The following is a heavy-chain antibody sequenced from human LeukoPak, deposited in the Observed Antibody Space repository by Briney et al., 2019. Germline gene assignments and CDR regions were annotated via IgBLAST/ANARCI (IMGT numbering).Heavy chain of an antibody. CDR3: TTRGRYCSSTSCSPLGIDY. CDR2: IKSKTDGGTT. D-gene: IGHD2-2*01. J-gene: IGHJ4*02. V-gene: IGHV3-15*01. Sequence: GGSLRLSCAASGFTFSNAWMSWVRQAPGKGLEWVGRIKSKTDGGTTDYAAPVKGRFTISRDDSINTLYLQMNSLKTEDTAVYYCTTRGRYCSSTSCSPLGIDYWGQGTLVTVSS. CDR1: GFTFSNAW.